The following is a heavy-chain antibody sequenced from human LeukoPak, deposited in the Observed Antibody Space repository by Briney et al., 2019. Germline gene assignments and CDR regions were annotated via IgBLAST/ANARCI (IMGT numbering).Heavy chain of an antibody. V-gene: IGHV3-30*18. CDR3: VKDYCSSTSCYYFDY. CDR2: ISYDGSNK. CDR1: GFTFSSYG. J-gene: IGHJ4*02. D-gene: IGHD2-2*01. Sequence: GRSLRLSCAASGFTFSSYGMHWVRQAPGKGLEWVAVISYDGSNKYYADSVKGRFTISRDNSKNTLYLQMSSLRAEDTAVYYCVKDYCSSTSCYYFDYWGQGTLVTVSS.